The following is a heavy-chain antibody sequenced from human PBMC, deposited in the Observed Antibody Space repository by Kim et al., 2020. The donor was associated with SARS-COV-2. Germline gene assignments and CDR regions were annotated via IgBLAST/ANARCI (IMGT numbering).Heavy chain of an antibody. CDR1: GYSFTSYW. J-gene: IGHJ6*02. D-gene: IGHD1-26*01. Sequence: GESLKISCKGSGYSFTSYWIGWVRQMPGKGLEWMVIIYPGDSDTRYSPSFQGQVTISADKSISTAYLQWSSLKASDTAMYYCARRVIAYSGSYYYYYGMDVWGQGTTVTVSS. CDR3: ARRVIAYSGSYYYYYGMDV. V-gene: IGHV5-51*01. CDR2: IYPGDSDT.